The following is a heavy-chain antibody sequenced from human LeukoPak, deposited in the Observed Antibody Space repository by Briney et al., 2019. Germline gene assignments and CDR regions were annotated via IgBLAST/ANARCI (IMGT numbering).Heavy chain of an antibody. CDR2: ISYDGSNK. Sequence: GGSLRLSCAASGFTFSSYGMHWVRPPPGRGREWVAVISYDGSNKYYADSVKGRFTISRDNSKNTLYLQMNSLRAEDTAVYYCAKDSHIVVVVAATVDYWGQGTLVTVSS. V-gene: IGHV3-30*18. CDR1: GFTFSSYG. D-gene: IGHD2-15*01. CDR3: AKDSHIVVVVAATVDY. J-gene: IGHJ4*02.